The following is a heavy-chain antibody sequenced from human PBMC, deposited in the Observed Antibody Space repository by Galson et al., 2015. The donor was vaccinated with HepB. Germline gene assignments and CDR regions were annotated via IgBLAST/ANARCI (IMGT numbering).Heavy chain of an antibody. CDR3: ARNPTGSDAFEI. V-gene: IGHV1-2*02. J-gene: IGHJ3*02. CDR2: INPDTGGT. Sequence: SVKVSCKASGYTFTGYYMHWVRQAPGQGLEWMGWINPDTGGTNYAQKFQGRVTMTRDTSISTDYMELTRLRSDDTAVYYCARNPTGSDAFEIWGQGTMVTVSS. D-gene: IGHD3-9*01. CDR1: GYTFTGYY.